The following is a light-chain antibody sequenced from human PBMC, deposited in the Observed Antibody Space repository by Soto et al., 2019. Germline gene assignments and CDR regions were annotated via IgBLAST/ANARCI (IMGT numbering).Light chain of an antibody. J-gene: IGLJ1*01. CDR1: YSDVGTFYF. V-gene: IGLV2-11*01. CDR2: DVT. Sequence: QSVLTQPPSVSGSPGQSVTISCTGSYSDVGTFYFVSWYQQYPGKGPKLIIYDVTERPSGVPDRFSGSKSGNTASLTISGLQAEDEADYYCCSYAGSYTYIFXSGTKVTVL. CDR3: CSYAGSYTYI.